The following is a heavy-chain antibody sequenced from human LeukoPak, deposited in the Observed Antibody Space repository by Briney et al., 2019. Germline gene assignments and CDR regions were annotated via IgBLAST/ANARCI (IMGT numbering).Heavy chain of an antibody. Sequence: SETLSLTCTVSGGSISSYYWSWIRQPPGKGLEWIGYIYYSGSTTYNPSLKSRVTISVDTSKNQFSLKLSSVTAADTAVYYCARVQAYGGKGYFDYWGQGTLVTVSS. CDR1: GGSISSYY. J-gene: IGHJ4*02. D-gene: IGHD4-23*01. CDR2: IYYSGST. CDR3: ARVQAYGGKGYFDY. V-gene: IGHV4-59*01.